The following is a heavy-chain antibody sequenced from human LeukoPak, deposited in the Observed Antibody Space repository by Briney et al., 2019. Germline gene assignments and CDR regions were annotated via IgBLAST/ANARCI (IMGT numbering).Heavy chain of an antibody. CDR2: IFSGGST. Sequence: AGGSLRLSCAASGFTVSSNYMRWVRQAPGKGLEWVSVIFSGGSTYYADSVKGRFTISRDNSKNTLYLEMNSLRAEDTAVYNCARGGRAVPDSYYFDNWGQGALVTVSS. V-gene: IGHV3-53*01. J-gene: IGHJ4*02. D-gene: IGHD6-19*01. CDR1: GFTVSSNY. CDR3: ARGGRAVPDSYYFDN.